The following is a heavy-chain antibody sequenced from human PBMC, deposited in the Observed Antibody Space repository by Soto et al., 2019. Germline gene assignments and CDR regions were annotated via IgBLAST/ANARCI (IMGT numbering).Heavy chain of an antibody. D-gene: IGHD3-3*01. CDR1: GFTFSSYA. J-gene: IGHJ6*02. CDR3: AKDRDITIFGVVIIPMPYGMDV. Sequence: PGGSLRLSCAASGFTFSSYAMSWVRQAPGKGLEWASAISGSGGNTHYADSVKGRFTISRDNSKNTLYLQMNSLRAEDTAVYYCAKDRDITIFGVVIIPMPYGMDVWGQGTTVTVSS. V-gene: IGHV3-23*01. CDR2: ISGSGGNT.